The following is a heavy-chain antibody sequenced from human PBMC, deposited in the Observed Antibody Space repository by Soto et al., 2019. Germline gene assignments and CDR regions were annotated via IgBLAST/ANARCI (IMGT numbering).Heavy chain of an antibody. D-gene: IGHD3-3*01. CDR2: INAGNGNT. J-gene: IGHJ4*02. V-gene: IGHV1-3*01. CDR1: GYTFINYA. Sequence: ASVKVSCKASGYTFINYAMHWVRQAPGQRLEWMGWINAGNGNTKYSQKFQGRVTITRDTSASTVYMELSSLRSEDTAVYYCARATLFGVVIIDFDYWGQGTLVTVSS. CDR3: ARATLFGVVIIDFDY.